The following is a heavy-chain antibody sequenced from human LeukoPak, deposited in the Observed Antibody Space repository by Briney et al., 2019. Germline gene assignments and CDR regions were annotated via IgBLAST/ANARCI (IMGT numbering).Heavy chain of an antibody. V-gene: IGHV1-18*01. Sequence: ASVKVSCKASGYTFTNFGISWVRQAPGQGLEWMGWISAYNGNTNYAQKVQGRVTMTTDTSTSTAYMELRSLRSDDTAVYYCARGWHSSSLPDYWGQGTLVTVSS. J-gene: IGHJ4*02. CDR1: GYTFTNFG. D-gene: IGHD6-6*01. CDR2: ISAYNGNT. CDR3: ARGWHSSSLPDY.